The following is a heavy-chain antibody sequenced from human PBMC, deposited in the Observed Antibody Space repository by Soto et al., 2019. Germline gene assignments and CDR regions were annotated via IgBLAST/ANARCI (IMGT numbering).Heavy chain of an antibody. V-gene: IGHV3-30-3*01. CDR2: ISYDGSNK. D-gene: IGHD3-22*01. Sequence: QVQLVESGGGVVQPGRSLRLSCAASGFTFSSYAMHWVRQAPGKGLEWVAVISYDGSNKYYADSVKGRFTISRDNSKNTLNLRMNSLRAENTAEYYCARDGGGAVRDYYNSSGYYLDYWGQGTLVTASS. J-gene: IGHJ4*02. CDR3: ARDGGGAVRDYYNSSGYYLDY. CDR1: GFTFSSYA.